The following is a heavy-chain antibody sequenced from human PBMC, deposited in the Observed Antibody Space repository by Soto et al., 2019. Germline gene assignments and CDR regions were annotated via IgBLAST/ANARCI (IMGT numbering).Heavy chain of an antibody. V-gene: IGHV3-74*03. CDR3: ARGGLQHALDV. CDR1: GFTFSNYW. Sequence: EVQLVESGGGLVQPGGSLRLSCAASGFTFSNYWMYSVRQAPGKGLVWVSRVNNDGTDTTHADSVKGPFTISRDHAENTLSLQMNPLRAEDPAVYYCARGGLQHALDVWGPGSRVTVSS. CDR2: VNNDGTDT. J-gene: IGHJ6*02. D-gene: IGHD6-13*01.